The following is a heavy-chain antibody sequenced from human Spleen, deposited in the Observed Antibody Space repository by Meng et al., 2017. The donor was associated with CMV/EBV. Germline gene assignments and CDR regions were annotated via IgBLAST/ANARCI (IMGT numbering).Heavy chain of an antibody. CDR1: GFTFSGFW. V-gene: IGHV3-74*01. J-gene: IGHJ6*02. D-gene: IGHD2-2*01. Sequence: GESLKISCVASGFTFSGFWMHWVRQAPGKGLVWVSRINSDGSNTYYADSVKGRFTISRDNAKSTLYLQMNSLRAEDTAVYYCVCLVVPADSKYYGMDVWGQGTTVTVSS. CDR2: INSDGSNT. CDR3: VCLVVPADSKYYGMDV.